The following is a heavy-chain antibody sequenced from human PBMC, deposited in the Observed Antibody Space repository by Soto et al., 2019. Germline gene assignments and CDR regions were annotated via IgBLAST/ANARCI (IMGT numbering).Heavy chain of an antibody. D-gene: IGHD6-6*01. CDR2: ISSNGVGT. CDR3: ARRARPDFYYMDA. CDR1: GCTLSGYA. V-gene: IGHV3-64*01. J-gene: IGHJ6*03. Sequence: EVQLAESGGGLAQPGGSLRLSCAASGCTLSGYAMDWVRQAPGKGLEYVSGISSNGVGTYYANSVQGRFTISRDNSKNTVYLQMGSLRPEDMAVYYCARRARPDFYYMDAWGTGTTVTVSS.